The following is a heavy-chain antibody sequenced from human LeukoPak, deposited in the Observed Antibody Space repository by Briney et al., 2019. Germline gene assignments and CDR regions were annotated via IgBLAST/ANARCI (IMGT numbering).Heavy chain of an antibody. Sequence: PGGSLRLSCAASGFTFSTYAMHWVRQAPGKGLEWVAVISYDGSHKYHADSVKGRFTISRDNSKNTLYLQMNSLRAEDTAVYYCARGRVLVVAASNFIDYCGQGTLVTVSS. CDR3: ARGRVLVVAASNFIDY. J-gene: IGHJ4*02. CDR1: GFTFSTYA. V-gene: IGHV3-30*04. CDR2: ISYDGSHK. D-gene: IGHD2-15*01.